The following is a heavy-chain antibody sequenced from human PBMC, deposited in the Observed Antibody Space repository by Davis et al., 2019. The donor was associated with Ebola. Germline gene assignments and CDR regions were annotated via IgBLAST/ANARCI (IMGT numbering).Heavy chain of an antibody. CDR1: GYTFTNYY. V-gene: IGHV1-46*01. D-gene: IGHD3-22*01. CDR3: ARAIYYYDSSGYSDY. J-gene: IGHJ4*02. Sequence: AASVKVSCKASGYTFTNYYMHWVRQAPGQGLEWMGMINPNDGRTIYAQKFQGRVTMTRDTSTSTVYMELRSLRSEDTAVYYCARAIYYYDSSGYSDYWGQGTLVTVSS. CDR2: INPNDGRT.